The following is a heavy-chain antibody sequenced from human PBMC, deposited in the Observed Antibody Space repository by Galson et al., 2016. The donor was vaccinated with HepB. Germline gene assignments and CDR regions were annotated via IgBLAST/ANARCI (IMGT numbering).Heavy chain of an antibody. CDR1: GFPFSSHA. CDR2: ISSRGITT. J-gene: IGHJ4*02. CDR3: AKDFGSTGYYQVFES. Sequence: SLRLSCAASGFPFSSHALTWVRQAPGKGLEWVSAISSRGITTFYSDSVKGRFTVSRDNSKNTLFLQMDSLRAEDTAIYYCAKDFGSTGYYQVFESWGQGTLVAVSS. D-gene: IGHD3-22*01. V-gene: IGHV3-23*01.